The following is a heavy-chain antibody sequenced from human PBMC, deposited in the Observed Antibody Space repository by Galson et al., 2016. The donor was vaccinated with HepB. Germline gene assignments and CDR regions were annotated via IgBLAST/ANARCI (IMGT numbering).Heavy chain of an antibody. Sequence: PALVKPTQTLTLTCTFSGFSLTTGGVGVGWIRQPPGKALEWLALIYWDDDTRYSPSLKSRLSLTKDTSKNEVVLTMANMEPVDTATYYYAHTSVQWVLGSMGNWGQGILVTVSS. CDR2: IYWDDDT. D-gene: IGHD1-26*01. J-gene: IGHJ4*02. CDR3: AHTSVQWVLGSMGN. CDR1: GFSLTTGGVG. V-gene: IGHV2-5*02.